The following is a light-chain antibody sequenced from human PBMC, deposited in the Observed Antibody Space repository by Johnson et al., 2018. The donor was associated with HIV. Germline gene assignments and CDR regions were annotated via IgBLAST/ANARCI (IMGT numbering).Light chain of an antibody. J-gene: IGLJ1*01. V-gene: IGLV1-51*02. Sequence: QSVLTQPPSVSAAPGQKVTISCSGSSSNIGSNYVSWYQQFPGAAPKLLIYEDNKRPSGIPDRFSGSKSGTSATLGITGLQTGDEADYYCGTWDSSLSAHNYVFGTGTKVTVL. CDR3: GTWDSSLSAHNYV. CDR2: EDN. CDR1: SSNIGSNY.